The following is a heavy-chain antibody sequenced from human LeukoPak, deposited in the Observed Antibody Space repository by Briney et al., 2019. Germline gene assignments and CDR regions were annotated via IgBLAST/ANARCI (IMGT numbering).Heavy chain of an antibody. Sequence: GGSLRLSCAVSGFTFSSYEMNWVRQAPGKGLGWVSYITSSTTIYYADSVKGRFTISRDNAKNSLYLQMNSLRAEDTAVYYCARDRGGYDFDAFDIWGQGTMVTVSS. V-gene: IGHV3-48*03. J-gene: IGHJ3*02. CDR3: ARDRGGYDFDAFDI. CDR2: ITSSTTI. D-gene: IGHD5-12*01. CDR1: GFTFSSYE.